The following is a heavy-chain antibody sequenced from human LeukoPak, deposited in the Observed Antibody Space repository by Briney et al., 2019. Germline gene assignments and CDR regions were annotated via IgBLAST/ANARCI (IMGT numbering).Heavy chain of an antibody. CDR1: GFTFRSSA. Sequence: GGSLRLSCAASGFTFRSSALHWVRQAPGRGLEWVALISHDGSTKYYADSVKGRFTVSRDNSKNTLYLQMSSLRSEDTALYYCARGLLDYGGNSGDWGQGTLVTVSS. J-gene: IGHJ4*02. V-gene: IGHV3-30*04. D-gene: IGHD4-23*01. CDR3: ARGLLDYGGNSGD. CDR2: ISHDGSTK.